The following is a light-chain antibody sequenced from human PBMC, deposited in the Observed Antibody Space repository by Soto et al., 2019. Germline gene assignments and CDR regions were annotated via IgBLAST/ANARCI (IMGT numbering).Light chain of an antibody. J-gene: IGKJ1*01. Sequence: EIVLTQSPATLSLSPGERATLSCRASQNIGNYLDWYQQRPGQAPRLLIYDASNRATGIPARFSGGGSGTDFTLTISSLEPEDFGVYYCRQRNDWPRTFGQGTKVDIK. CDR2: DAS. CDR1: QNIGNY. CDR3: RQRNDWPRT. V-gene: IGKV3-11*01.